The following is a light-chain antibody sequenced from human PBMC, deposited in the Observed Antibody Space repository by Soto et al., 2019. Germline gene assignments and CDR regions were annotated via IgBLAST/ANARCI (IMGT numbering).Light chain of an antibody. CDR3: ASYAGGHYNWV. V-gene: IGLV2-8*01. CDR1: SSDVGGYDF. J-gene: IGLJ3*02. Sequence: QSALTQPPSASGSPGQSVTISCTGTSSDVGGYDFVSWYQQHPGKAPKLIIYEVSKWPSGVPDRFSGSKSGNTASLTVFGLQAEDEADYYCASYAGGHYNWVFGGGTKVTVL. CDR2: EVS.